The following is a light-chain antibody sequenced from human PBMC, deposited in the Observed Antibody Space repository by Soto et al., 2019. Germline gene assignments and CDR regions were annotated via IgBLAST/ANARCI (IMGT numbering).Light chain of an antibody. Sequence: EIVMTQSPDTLSVSPGESATLSCRARQSISNNLAWYQQKPGQAPRHLLYGASTRTTGIPARFSGSGSGTEFTLTISSLQSEDFAVYYCQQYNNWPYTFAQGTKLEI. CDR1: QSISNN. CDR2: GAS. J-gene: IGKJ2*01. CDR3: QQYNNWPYT. V-gene: IGKV3-15*01.